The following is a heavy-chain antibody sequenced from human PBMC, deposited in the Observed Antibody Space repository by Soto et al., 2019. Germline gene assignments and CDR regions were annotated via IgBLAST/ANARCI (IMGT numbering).Heavy chain of an antibody. Sequence: SETLSLTCSVWGGSISSYYWSWIRQPPGKGLEWIAYIYYSGSTSYNPSLKSRVSISLDTSKNQFSLKLSSVTAADTAVYYCARTYDGSGPNSGGYGFDIWGQGTMVTVSS. CDR2: IYYSGST. CDR3: ARTYDGSGPNSGGYGFDI. V-gene: IGHV4-59*01. D-gene: IGHD3-22*01. J-gene: IGHJ3*02. CDR1: GGSISSYY.